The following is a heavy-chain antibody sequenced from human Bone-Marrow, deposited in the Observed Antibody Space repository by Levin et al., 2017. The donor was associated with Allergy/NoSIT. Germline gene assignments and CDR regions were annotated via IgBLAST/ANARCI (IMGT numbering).Heavy chain of an antibody. D-gene: IGHD5-24*01. CDR3: GKETHKWMATTPFDT. Sequence: SETLSLTCTVSNFSIDKGYFWGWIRQPPGKELEWIASIYHSGTTHYNPSLKSRISMSVDTSKNQFSLRLTSVTAADTAVYYCGKETHKWMATTPFDTWGQGTLITVSS. J-gene: IGHJ4*02. CDR1: NFSIDKGYF. CDR2: IYHSGTT. V-gene: IGHV4-38-2*02.